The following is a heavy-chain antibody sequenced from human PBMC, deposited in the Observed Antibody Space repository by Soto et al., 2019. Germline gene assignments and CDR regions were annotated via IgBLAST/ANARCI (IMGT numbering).Heavy chain of an antibody. CDR2: INHSGST. D-gene: IGHD3-9*01. V-gene: IGHV4-34*01. Sequence: PSETLSLTCAVYGGSFSGYYWSWIRQPPGKGLEWIGEINHSGSTNYNPSLKSRVTISVDTSKNQFSLKLSSVTAADTAVYYCARSTYDILTGYYEGLDYWGQGTLVTVSS. CDR3: ARSTYDILTGYYEGLDY. J-gene: IGHJ4*02. CDR1: GGSFSGYY.